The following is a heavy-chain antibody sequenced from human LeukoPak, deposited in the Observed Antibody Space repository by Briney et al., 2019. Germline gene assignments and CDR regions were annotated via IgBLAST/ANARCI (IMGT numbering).Heavy chain of an antibody. CDR3: ARITIFGVDDL. D-gene: IGHD3-3*01. CDR1: GFTFSRYS. CDR2: ISSSSSYI. Sequence: GGSLRLSCAASGFTFSRYSLSWVRQAPGKGLEWVSSISSSSSYIYYADSVKGRFTISRDNAKNSLYLQMNSLRAEDTAVYYCARITIFGVDDLWGQGTLVTVSS. V-gene: IGHV3-21*01. J-gene: IGHJ5*02.